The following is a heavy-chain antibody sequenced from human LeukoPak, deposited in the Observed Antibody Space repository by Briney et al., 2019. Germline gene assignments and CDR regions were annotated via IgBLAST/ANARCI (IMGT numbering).Heavy chain of an antibody. D-gene: IGHD3-10*01. CDR3: ASGRVWFGEPDHAFDI. CDR1: GYTFTGYY. V-gene: IGHV1-2*02. J-gene: IGHJ3*02. Sequence: GASVKVSCKASGYTFTGYYMHWVRQAPGQGLEWMGWINPNSGGTNYAQKFQGRVTMTWDTSISTAYMELSRLRSDDTAVYYCASGRVWFGEPDHAFDIWGQGTMVTVSS. CDR2: INPNSGGT.